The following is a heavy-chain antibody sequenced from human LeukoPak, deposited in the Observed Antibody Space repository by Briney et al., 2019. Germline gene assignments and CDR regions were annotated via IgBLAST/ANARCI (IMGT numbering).Heavy chain of an antibody. CDR3: ARARVGYSSGWSYYFDY. D-gene: IGHD6-19*01. Sequence: RGSLRLSCAASGFTVSSNYMSWVRQAPGKGLEWVSVIYSGGSTYYADSVKGRFTISRDNSKNTLYLQMNSLRAEDTAVYYCARARVGYSSGWSYYFDYWGQGTLVTVSS. CDR1: GFTVSSNY. J-gene: IGHJ4*02. V-gene: IGHV3-66*02. CDR2: IYSGGST.